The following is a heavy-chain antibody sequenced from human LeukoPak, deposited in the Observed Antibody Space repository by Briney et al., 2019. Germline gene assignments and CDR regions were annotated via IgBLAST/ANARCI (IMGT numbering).Heavy chain of an antibody. J-gene: IGHJ4*02. V-gene: IGHV3-7*01. D-gene: IGHD2-21*02. CDR1: GFTFSTYW. Sequence: GGSLRLSCAASGFTFSTYWMSWVRQAPGKGLEWVANIKQDGSEKYYVDSVKGRFTISRDNAKNSLYLQMNSLRAEDTAVYYCARVSYCGGDCYNRGDLFIDSWGQGALVTVSS. CDR2: IKQDGSEK. CDR3: ARVSYCGGDCYNRGDLFIDS.